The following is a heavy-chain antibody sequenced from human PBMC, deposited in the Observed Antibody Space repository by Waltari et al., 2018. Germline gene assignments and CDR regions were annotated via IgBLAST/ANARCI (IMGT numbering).Heavy chain of an antibody. J-gene: IGHJ4*02. CDR3: AKGRQYSSGWGYFDY. D-gene: IGHD6-19*01. V-gene: IGHV3-53*01. Sequence: EVQLVESGGGLIQPGGSLRLSCAASGFTVSNNYMRWVRQPPGKGLEWVSVIYSGGSTYYADSVKGRFAISRDNSKNTLYLQMNSLTAEDTAVYYCAKGRQYSSGWGYFDYWGQGTLVTVSS. CDR2: IYSGGST. CDR1: GFTVSNNY.